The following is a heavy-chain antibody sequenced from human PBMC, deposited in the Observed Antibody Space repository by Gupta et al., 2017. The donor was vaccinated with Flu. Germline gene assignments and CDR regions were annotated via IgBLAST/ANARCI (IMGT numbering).Heavy chain of an antibody. V-gene: IGHV4-59*08. J-gene: IGHJ4*02. Sequence: QVQLQESGPGLVKPSETLSLTCTVSGGSISSYYWSWIRKPPGKGLEWIGYIYYSGSTNYNPSLKSRVTISVDTSKNQFSLKLSSVTAADTAVYYCARFPGRSTNASHGDYFDYWGQGTLVTVSS. CDR1: GGSISSYY. CDR3: ARFPGRSTNASHGDYFDY. D-gene: IGHD2-2*01. CDR2: IYYSGST.